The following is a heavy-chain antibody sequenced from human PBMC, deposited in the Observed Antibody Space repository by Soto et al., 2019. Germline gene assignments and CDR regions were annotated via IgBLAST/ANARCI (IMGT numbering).Heavy chain of an antibody. CDR2: IKFDGSFT. J-gene: IGHJ6*02. D-gene: IGHD4-17*01. CDR3: ARGLRNYYGVDV. Sequence: EVQLVESGGGLVQPGGSLRLSCVAPGFTFSDYWMHWVRQAPGKGLVWVSRIKFDGSFTSHADSVKGRFTISRDNARNTVHLQMDSLRAEDTGVYYCARGLRNYYGVDVWGQGTTVTVSS. V-gene: IGHV3-74*01. CDR1: GFTFSDYW.